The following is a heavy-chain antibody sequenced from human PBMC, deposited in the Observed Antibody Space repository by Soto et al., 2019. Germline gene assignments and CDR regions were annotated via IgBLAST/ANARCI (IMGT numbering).Heavy chain of an antibody. CDR3: ARGRYGDF. V-gene: IGHV1-18*01. D-gene: IGHD1-26*01. CDR1: GYAFTTYG. Sequence: QVHLVQSGAEVKKPGASVKVSCKGSGYAFTTYGITWVRQAPGQGLEWMGWISAHNGNTNYAQKLQGRVTVTRDTXXXXXXXXXXXXXXXXXXXXXSARGRYGDFLGQGALVTVSS. CDR2: ISAHNGNT. J-gene: IGHJ4*02.